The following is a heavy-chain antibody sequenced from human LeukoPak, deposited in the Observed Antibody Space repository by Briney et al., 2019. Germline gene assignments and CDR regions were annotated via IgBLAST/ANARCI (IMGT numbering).Heavy chain of an antibody. J-gene: IGHJ4*02. Sequence: ASVKVSCKASGYTFTGYYMHWVRQAPGQGLEWMGWINPNSGDTNYAQKFQGRVALTRDTSISTAYMELSRLRSDDTAVYYCARDKGSSWTFGDYWGQGTLVTVSS. CDR1: GYTFTGYY. CDR2: INPNSGDT. D-gene: IGHD6-13*01. V-gene: IGHV1-2*02. CDR3: ARDKGSSWTFGDY.